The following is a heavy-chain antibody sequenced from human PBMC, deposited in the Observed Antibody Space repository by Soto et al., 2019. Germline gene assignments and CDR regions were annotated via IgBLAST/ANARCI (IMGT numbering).Heavy chain of an antibody. Sequence: GGALRLSCAASGFPFSSYCMPLGRPAPGKGLEWVAVIWYDGSNKYYADSVKGRFTISRDNSKNTLYLQMNSLRAEDTAVYYCARDHSHKGPSDYWGQGTLVTVSS. J-gene: IGHJ4*02. V-gene: IGHV3-33*01. CDR3: ARDHSHKGPSDY. CDR2: IWYDGSNK. CDR1: GFPFSSYC.